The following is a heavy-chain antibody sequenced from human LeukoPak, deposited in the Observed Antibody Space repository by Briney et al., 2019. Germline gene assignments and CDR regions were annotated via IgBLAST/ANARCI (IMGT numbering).Heavy chain of an antibody. CDR1: GFTFSSCA. J-gene: IGHJ5*02. CDR2: ISNSGDNT. CDR3: ARDLRGYSGYDSPWFDP. D-gene: IGHD5-12*01. Sequence: GGSLRLSCAASGFTFSSCAMSWVRQTPGKGLEWVSTISNSGDNTYYAGSVKGRFTISRDNSKNTLYLQMNSLRAEDTAVYYCARDLRGYSGYDSPWFDPWGQGTLVTVSS. V-gene: IGHV3-23*01.